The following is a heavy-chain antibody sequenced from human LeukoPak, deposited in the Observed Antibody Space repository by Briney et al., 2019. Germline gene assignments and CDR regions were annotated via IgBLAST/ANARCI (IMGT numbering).Heavy chain of an antibody. CDR1: GGSISSGSYY. V-gene: IGHV4-61*02. CDR2: ISTSGST. CDR3: ARRCSSTNCFVWYFDS. J-gene: IGHJ2*01. D-gene: IGHD2-2*01. Sequence: SQTLSLTCTVSGGSISSGSYYWSWIRQPAGKGLERIGRISTSGSTNYNPSLKSRVTISVDTSKNQFSLKLSSVTAADTAVYYCARRCSSTNCFVWYFDSWGRGTLVTVSS.